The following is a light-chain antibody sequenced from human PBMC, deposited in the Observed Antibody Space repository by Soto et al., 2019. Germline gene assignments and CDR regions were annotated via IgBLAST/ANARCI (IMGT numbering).Light chain of an antibody. Sequence: DVKMCQSAATLSSYVGDGVTMTCRASQSISTWLAWYQQKPGKAPKLLIYDASTLESGVPSRFGGSGSGTEFTLTISSLQPDDFAPYYCPHSTIYWNPLGQGTRLEIK. J-gene: IGKJ5*01. CDR2: DAS. V-gene: IGKV1-5*01. CDR3: PHSTIYWNP. CDR1: QSISTW.